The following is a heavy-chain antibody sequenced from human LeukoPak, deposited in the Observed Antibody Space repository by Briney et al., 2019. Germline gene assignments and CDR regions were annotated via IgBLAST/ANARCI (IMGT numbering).Heavy chain of an antibody. J-gene: IGHJ4*02. CDR3: TKESPTTPAYYFDY. CDR1: GFTFSSYG. Sequence: GGSLRLSCAASGFTFSSYGMHWVRQAPGKGLEWVAAISYDGSNKYYADSVKGRFTISRDNSKNTLYLQMNSLRAEDTAVYYCTKESPTTPAYYFDYWGQGTLVTVSS. CDR2: ISYDGSNK. D-gene: IGHD4-11*01. V-gene: IGHV3-30*18.